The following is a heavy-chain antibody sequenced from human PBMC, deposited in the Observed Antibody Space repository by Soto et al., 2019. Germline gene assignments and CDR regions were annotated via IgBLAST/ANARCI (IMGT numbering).Heavy chain of an antibody. V-gene: IGHV4-61*01. Sequence: SETLSLTCTVSSGSVSSGSYYWSWIRQPPGKGLEWIGYIYYSGSTNYNPSLKSRVTISVDTSKNQFSLKLSSVTAADTAVYYCARAGAMVRGVIIPLYYFDYWGQGTLVTVSS. D-gene: IGHD3-10*01. J-gene: IGHJ4*02. CDR3: ARAGAMVRGVIIPLYYFDY. CDR1: SGSVSSGSYY. CDR2: IYYSGST.